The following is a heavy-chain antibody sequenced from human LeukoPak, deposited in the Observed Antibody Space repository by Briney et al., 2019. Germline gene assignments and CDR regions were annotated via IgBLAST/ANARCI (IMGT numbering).Heavy chain of an antibody. J-gene: IGHJ3*02. Sequence: GGSLRLSCAASGFTFSSYGMHWVRQAPGKGLEWVAFIRYDGSNKYYADSVKGRFTISRDNSKNTLYLQMNSLRAEDTAVYYCAKDQEGVAVVLLHDAFDIWGQGTMVTVSS. CDR2: IRYDGSNK. CDR1: GFTFSSYG. CDR3: AKDQEGVAVVLLHDAFDI. V-gene: IGHV3-30*02. D-gene: IGHD2-2*01.